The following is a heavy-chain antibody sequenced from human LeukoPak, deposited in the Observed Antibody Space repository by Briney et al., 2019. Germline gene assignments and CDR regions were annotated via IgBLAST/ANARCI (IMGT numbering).Heavy chain of an antibody. CDR2: INHSGST. J-gene: IGHJ4*02. CDR3: ARGRRDGYNLEYFDK. Sequence: SETLSLTCAVYGGSFSGYYWSWIRQPPGKGLEWIGEINHSGSTNYNPSLKSRVTIYVDTSKNQFSLKLSSATAADTAVYYCARGRRDGYNLEYFDKWGQGTLVTVSS. D-gene: IGHD5-24*01. V-gene: IGHV4-34*01. CDR1: GGSFSGYY.